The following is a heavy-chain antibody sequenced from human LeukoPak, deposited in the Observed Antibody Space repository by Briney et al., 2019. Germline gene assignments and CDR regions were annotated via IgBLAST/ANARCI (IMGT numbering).Heavy chain of an antibody. Sequence: ASMKVSCKSSGFTFTDHYIHWVRQGPGQGLEWMGYIGPHSTFTSSPREFQGRVTMTRDASVSTAYMELTRLTSDDTAVYYCVREGEGPLSKDFDYWGQGTLVTVSS. CDR3: VREGEGPLSKDFDY. CDR1: GFTFTDHY. V-gene: IGHV1-2*02. CDR2: IGPHSTFT. D-gene: IGHD2/OR15-2a*01. J-gene: IGHJ4*02.